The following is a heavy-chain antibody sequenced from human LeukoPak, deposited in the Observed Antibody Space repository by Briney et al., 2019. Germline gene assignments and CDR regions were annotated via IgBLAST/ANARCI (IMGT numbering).Heavy chain of an antibody. D-gene: IGHD1-26*01. CDR3: ARWAVGATFDY. V-gene: IGHV4-34*01. CDR1: GGSFSGYY. J-gene: IGHJ4*02. Sequence: SETLSLTCAVYGGSFSGYYWNWIRQPPEKGLEWIGEINHSGSTNYNPSLKSRVTISVDTSKNQFSLKLSSVTAADTAVYYCARWAVGATFDYWGQGTLVTVSS. CDR2: INHSGST.